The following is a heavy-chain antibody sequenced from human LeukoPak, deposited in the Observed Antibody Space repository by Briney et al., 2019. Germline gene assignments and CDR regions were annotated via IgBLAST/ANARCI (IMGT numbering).Heavy chain of an antibody. CDR2: IFSSSSYI. CDR1: GFTFSSYS. D-gene: IGHD3-16*01. J-gene: IGHJ6*02. V-gene: IGHV3-21*01. Sequence: GGSLRLSCAAPGFTFSSYSMNWVRQAPGKGLEWVSSIFSSSSYIYYADSVKGRFTISRDNAKNSLYLQMNSLRVEDTAVYYCARSNGHLGYYYYRMDVWGQGTTVTVSS. CDR3: ARSNGHLGYYYYRMDV.